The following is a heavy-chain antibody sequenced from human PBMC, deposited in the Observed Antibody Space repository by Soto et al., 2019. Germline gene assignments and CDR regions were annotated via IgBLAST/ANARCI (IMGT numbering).Heavy chain of an antibody. D-gene: IGHD2-2*01. CDR1: GGSFSGYY. V-gene: IGHV4-34*01. CDR3: ARERLGYCSSTSCYQYGMDV. CDR2: INHSGST. Sequence: SSETLSLTCAVYGGSFSGYYWSWIRQPPGKGLERIGEINHSGSTNYNPSLKSRVTISVDTSKNQFSLKLSSVTAADTAVYYCARERLGYCSSTSCYQYGMDVWGQGTTVTVSS. J-gene: IGHJ6*02.